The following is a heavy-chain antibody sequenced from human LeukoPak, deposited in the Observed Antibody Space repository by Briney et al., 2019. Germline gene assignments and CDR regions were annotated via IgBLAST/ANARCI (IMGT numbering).Heavy chain of an antibody. Sequence: SETLSLTCTVSGGSISSYYWSWIRQPPGKGLEWIGYIYYSGSTNYNPSLRSRVTISVDTSKNQFSLKLSSVTAADTAVYYCARDRGVVPAAIRPYYYYGMDVWGQGTLVTVSS. CDR2: IYYSGST. J-gene: IGHJ6*02. V-gene: IGHV4-59*01. CDR3: ARDRGVVPAAIRPYYYYGMDV. CDR1: GGSISSYY. D-gene: IGHD2-2*01.